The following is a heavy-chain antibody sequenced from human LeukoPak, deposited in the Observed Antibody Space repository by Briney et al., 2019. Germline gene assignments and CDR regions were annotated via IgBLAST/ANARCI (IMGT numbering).Heavy chain of an antibody. D-gene: IGHD3-3*01. CDR2: ISTSSTYI. Sequence: GGSLRLSCAASGFTFSNYSMNWVRQAPGKGLEWVSSISTSSTYIYYADSVKGRFTISRDNAKNSLYLQMNSLRAEDTAVYHCARDPTFGVVITSGVFDYWGQGTLVTVS. CDR3: ARDPTFGVVITSGVFDY. CDR1: GFTFSNYS. V-gene: IGHV3-21*01. J-gene: IGHJ4*02.